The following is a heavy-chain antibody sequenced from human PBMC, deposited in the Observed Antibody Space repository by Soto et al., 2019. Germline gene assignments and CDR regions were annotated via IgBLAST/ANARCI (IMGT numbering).Heavy chain of an antibody. D-gene: IGHD3-10*01. CDR3: ASGYYGSGSYYWFDP. CDR1: GGSISSGGYY. CDR2: IYYSGST. V-gene: IGHV4-31*03. J-gene: IGHJ5*02. Sequence: SETLSLTCTVSGGSISSGGYYWSWIRQHPGKGLEWIGYIYYSGSTYYNPSLKSRVTISVDTSKNQFSLKLSSVTAADTAVYYCASGYYGSGSYYWFDPWGQGTLVTVSS.